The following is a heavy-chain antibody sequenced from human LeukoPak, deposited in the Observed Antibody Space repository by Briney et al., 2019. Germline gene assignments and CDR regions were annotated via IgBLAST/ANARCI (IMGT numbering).Heavy chain of an antibody. V-gene: IGHV4-39*07. CDR1: GGSISSSSYY. Sequence: SETLSLTCAVSGGSISSSSYYWGWIRQPPGKGLEWIGSIYYSGSTYYNPSLKSRVTISVDTSKNQFSLKLSSVTAADTAVYYCARVRGGSSWYPAIWFDPWGQGTPVTVSS. CDR2: IYYSGST. J-gene: IGHJ5*02. D-gene: IGHD6-13*01. CDR3: ARVRGGSSWYPAIWFDP.